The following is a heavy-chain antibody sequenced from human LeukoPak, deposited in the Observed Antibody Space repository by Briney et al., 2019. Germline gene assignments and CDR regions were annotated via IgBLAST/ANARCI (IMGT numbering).Heavy chain of an antibody. V-gene: IGHV4-30-4*01. Sequence: PSETLSLTCTVPGGSISSGDYYWSWIRQLPGKGLEWIGYIYYSGSTYYNPSLKSRVTISVDTSKNQFSLKLSSVTAADTAVYYCAREAYGGNVAFDIWGQGTMVTVSS. D-gene: IGHD4-23*01. CDR3: AREAYGGNVAFDI. CDR2: IYYSGST. J-gene: IGHJ3*02. CDR1: GGSISSGDYY.